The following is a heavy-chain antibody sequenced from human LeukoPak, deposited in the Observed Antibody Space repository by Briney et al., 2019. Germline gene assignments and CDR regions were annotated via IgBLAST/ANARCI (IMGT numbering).Heavy chain of an antibody. CDR2: INHSGST. V-gene: IGHV4-34*01. D-gene: IGHD1-7*01. CDR3: ARGCYGGYNWNSPRHYYYYYYMDV. CDR1: GGSFSGYY. Sequence: SETLSLTCAVYGGSFSGYYWSWIRQPPGKGLEWIGEINHSGSTNYNPSLKSRVTISVDTSKNQFSLKLSSVTAADTAVYYCARGCYGGYNWNSPRHYYYYYYMDVWGKGTTVTVSS. J-gene: IGHJ6*03.